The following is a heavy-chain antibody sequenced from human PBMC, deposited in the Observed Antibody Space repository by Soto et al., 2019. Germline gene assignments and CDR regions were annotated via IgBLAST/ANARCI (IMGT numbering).Heavy chain of an antibody. V-gene: IGHV3-21*04. CDR3: AKVTGYYMDH. CDR1: GFTFSSHS. CDR2: ISSSSTYI. Sequence: EVQVVDSGGGLVKPGGSLRLSCAACGFTFSSHSMNWVRQAPGKGLEWVSTISSSSTYIYYADSVKGRFTISRDNAKNSLYLQMNSLRAEDTAVYYCAKVTGYYMDHWGQGTLVTVSS. J-gene: IGHJ4*02. D-gene: IGHD3-9*01.